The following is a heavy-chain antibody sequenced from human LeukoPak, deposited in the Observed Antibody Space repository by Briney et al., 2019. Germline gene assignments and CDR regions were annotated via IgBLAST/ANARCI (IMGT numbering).Heavy chain of an antibody. CDR2: IGSGGST. V-gene: IGHV3-23*01. D-gene: IGHD3-16*02. CDR1: GFTFSSHA. Sequence: PGGSLRLSCVDSGFTFSSHAMSWGRQAPGKGLEWVSTIGSGGSTYYADSVEGRFTISRDNSKNTVYLQMNYLRAEDTAVYYCAGGGSDYVWGSYRGDYWGQGTLVTVSS. CDR3: AGGGSDYVWGSYRGDY. J-gene: IGHJ4*02.